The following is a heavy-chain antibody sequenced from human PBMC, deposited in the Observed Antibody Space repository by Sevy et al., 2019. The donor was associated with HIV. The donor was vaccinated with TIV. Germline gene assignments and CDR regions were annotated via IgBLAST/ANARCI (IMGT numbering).Heavy chain of an antibody. D-gene: IGHD1-1*01. Sequence: GGCLRLSCTTSGFTFGDYAMNWVRQAPGKGLEWVAFLKSKADGGTVDHAASVKGRFTISRDDSKSIAYLQMNDLTTEETGVYYCTRWKGLQSIFDYWGQGALVTVSS. CDR1: GFTFGDYA. CDR3: TRWKGLQSIFDY. J-gene: IGHJ4*02. V-gene: IGHV3-49*04. CDR2: LKSKADGGTV.